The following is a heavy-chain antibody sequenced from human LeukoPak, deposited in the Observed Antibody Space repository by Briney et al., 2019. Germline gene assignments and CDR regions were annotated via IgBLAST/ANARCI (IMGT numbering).Heavy chain of an antibody. CDR3: AREDGTYQGANY. D-gene: IGHD1-26*01. Sequence: ASVKVSCKASGYTFTSYYMHWVRQAPGQGLEWMGIINPSGGSTSYAQKFQGRVTMTRDTSTSTVYMELSSLRSDDTAVYYCAREDGTYQGANYWGQGTLVTVSS. CDR1: GYTFTSYY. J-gene: IGHJ4*02. CDR2: INPSGGST. V-gene: IGHV1-46*01.